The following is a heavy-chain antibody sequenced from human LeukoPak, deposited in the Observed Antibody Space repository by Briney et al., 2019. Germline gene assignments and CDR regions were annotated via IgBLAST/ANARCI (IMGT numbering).Heavy chain of an antibody. CDR3: AKDRDCSSTGCYVFAN. J-gene: IGHJ4*02. CDR1: GVTLRNCA. CDR2: ISGDGEST. D-gene: IGHD2-2*01. Sequence: GGSLRLSCAASGVTLRNCAMTWIRQAPGKGLQWVSVISGDGESTYYADSVRGRFTISRDNSKNTMYLQMNNLRAEDTAIYYCAKDRDCSSTGCYVFANWGQGTLVTVSS. V-gene: IGHV3-23*01.